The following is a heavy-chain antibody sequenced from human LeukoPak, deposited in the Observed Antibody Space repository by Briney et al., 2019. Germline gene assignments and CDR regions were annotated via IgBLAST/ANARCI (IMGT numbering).Heavy chain of an antibody. J-gene: IGHJ5*02. V-gene: IGHV4-30-4*07. D-gene: IGHD6-13*01. CDR3: ARVVAAAGKNWFDP. Sequence: SETLSLTCAVSGDSINSGGYSWSWIRQPPGKGLEWIVYIHDSGSTYNNPSLKTRLSISIDTSKNQFSLKLNSVTAADTAVYYCARVVAAAGKNWFDPWGQGTLVTVSS. CDR2: IHDSGST. CDR1: GDSINSGGYS.